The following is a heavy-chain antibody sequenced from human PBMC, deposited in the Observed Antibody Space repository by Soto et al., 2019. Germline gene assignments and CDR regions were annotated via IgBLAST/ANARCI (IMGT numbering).Heavy chain of an antibody. CDR1: RSYY. Sequence: RSYYWGWIRRPPGKGLEWIGTIYYSGITYYNPSLKSRVTISVDTSKNQFSLKLTSVPAADTAVYYCARHGSNWGQGTLVTVSS. CDR3: ARHGSN. J-gene: IGHJ4*02. CDR2: IYYSGIT. V-gene: IGHV4-39*01.